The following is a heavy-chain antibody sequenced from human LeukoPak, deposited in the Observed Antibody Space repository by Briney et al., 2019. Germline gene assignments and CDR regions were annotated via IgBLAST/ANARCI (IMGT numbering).Heavy chain of an antibody. D-gene: IGHD2-15*01. V-gene: IGHV3-21*01. CDR1: GFTFSTYS. Sequence: GGSLRLSCAASGFTFSTYSMNWVRQAPGKGLEGVSSIISSSSYIYYADSGKGRFTISRDNAKNSLYLKMNSLRAEDTAVYYCARDPQYCSGGSCYSFDYWGQGTLVTVSS. CDR2: IISSSSYI. J-gene: IGHJ4*02. CDR3: ARDPQYCSGGSCYSFDY.